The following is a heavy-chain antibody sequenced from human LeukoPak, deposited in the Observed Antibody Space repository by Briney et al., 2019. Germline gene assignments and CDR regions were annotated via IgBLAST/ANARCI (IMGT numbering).Heavy chain of an antibody. CDR3: ARDWDYGGNFDSFDI. CDR2: ISGYNGDT. V-gene: IGHV1-18*01. CDR1: GNTFTAYG. J-gene: IGHJ3*02. Sequence: GASVKVSCKASGNTFTAYGISWVRQAPGQGLEWMGWISGYNGDTNYAQKFQGRVTMTTDTSTSTAYMKLRSLRSDDTAFYYCARDWDYGGNFDSFDIWGQGTMVTVSS. D-gene: IGHD4-23*01.